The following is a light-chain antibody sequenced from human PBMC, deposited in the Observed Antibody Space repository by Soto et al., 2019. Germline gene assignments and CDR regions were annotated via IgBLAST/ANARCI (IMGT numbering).Light chain of an antibody. J-gene: IGKJ2*01. V-gene: IGKV1-39*01. CDR3: QQSYSTPYT. CDR1: QSIRSY. Sequence: DIQMTQSPCSLSASVGDRVTITCRASQSIRSYLNWYQQKPGKAPKLLIYAAFSLQSGVPSRFSGSGSGTDFTLTISSLQPEDFATYYCQQSYSTPYTFGQGTKLEIK. CDR2: AAF.